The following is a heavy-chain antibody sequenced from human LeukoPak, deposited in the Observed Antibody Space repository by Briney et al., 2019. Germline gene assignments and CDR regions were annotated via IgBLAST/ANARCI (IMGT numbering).Heavy chain of an antibody. D-gene: IGHD3-9*01. Sequence: GGSLRLSCAASGFNFDEYAIHWVRQGPGKSLEWVSGISWNSGSISYAVSVKGRFTISRDNAKKSLYLQMNSLRPEDTAFYFCAKERQYFHWLSYGLDVWGQGTTVIVSS. CDR3: AKERQYFHWLSYGLDV. J-gene: IGHJ6*02. CDR2: ISWNSGSI. CDR1: GFNFDEYA. V-gene: IGHV3-9*01.